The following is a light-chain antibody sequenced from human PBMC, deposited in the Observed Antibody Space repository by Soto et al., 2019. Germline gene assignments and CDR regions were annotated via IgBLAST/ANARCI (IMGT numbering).Light chain of an antibody. CDR2: KAS. CDR3: QQYNLFPGT. V-gene: IGKV1-5*03. J-gene: IGKJ1*01. CDR1: QSISSW. Sequence: DIPMTQSPSTLSASVGDRVTITCRASQSISSWLAWYQQKPGKAPKLLIYKASSLESGVPSRFSGSGSGTEFTLTISSLQPDDFATYYCQQYNLFPGTFGQGTKVEIK.